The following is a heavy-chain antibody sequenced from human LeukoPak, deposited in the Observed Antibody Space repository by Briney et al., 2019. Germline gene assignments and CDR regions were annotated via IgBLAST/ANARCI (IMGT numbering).Heavy chain of an antibody. CDR2: THHSGVT. CDR3: ARGGDSGAYRRFDY. CDR1: GGSIRSSSYY. V-gene: IGHV4-61*05. J-gene: IGHJ4*02. D-gene: IGHD1-26*01. Sequence: SSETLSLTCTVSGGSIRSSSYYRAWIRQPPGKGLEWIGDTHHSGVTNYNASLKSRVTISVDKSKNQLSLELTSVTAADTALYYCARGGDSGAYRRFDYWGQGTLVTVSS.